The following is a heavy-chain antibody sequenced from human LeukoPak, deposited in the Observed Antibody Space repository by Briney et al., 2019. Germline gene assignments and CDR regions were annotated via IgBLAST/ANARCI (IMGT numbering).Heavy chain of an antibody. D-gene: IGHD2-15*01. V-gene: IGHV4-39*07. J-gene: IGHJ3*02. CDR3: ARAVAATRYDAFDI. CDR2: ISYSGST. CDR1: GGSISSSSYY. Sequence: PSETLSLTCTVTGGSISSSSYYSGWIRQPPGNGLEWIGSISYSGSTYYNPSLKSRVTISVDTSKNQFSLKLSSVTAADTAVYYCARAVAATRYDAFDIWGQGTMVTVSS.